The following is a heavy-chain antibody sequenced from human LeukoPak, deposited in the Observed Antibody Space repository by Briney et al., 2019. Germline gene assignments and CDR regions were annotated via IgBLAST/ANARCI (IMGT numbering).Heavy chain of an antibody. Sequence: PSEILSLTCTVSGGSISTYYWSWIRQPPGKGLEGIGYIYSSGTTNYNPSLKSRVTISVDTSKNQFSLKLSSVTAADTAVYYCASAPDYHDSSDYYYYYYMDVWGKGTTVTVSS. D-gene: IGHD3-22*01. CDR1: GGSISTYY. J-gene: IGHJ6*03. CDR2: IYSSGTT. CDR3: ASAPDYHDSSDYYYYYYMDV. V-gene: IGHV4-59*01.